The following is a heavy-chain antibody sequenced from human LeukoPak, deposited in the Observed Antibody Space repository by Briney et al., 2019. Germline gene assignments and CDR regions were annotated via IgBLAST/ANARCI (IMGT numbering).Heavy chain of an antibody. J-gene: IGHJ6*02. V-gene: IGHV4-61*02. CDR2: IYSSGST. CDR1: GGSISSDSDY. CDR3: ARESWHLRTNYYYGMDV. D-gene: IGHD1-14*01. Sequence: SQTLSLTCPVAGGSISSDSDYWSWIRRPAGKGLEWIGRIYSSGSTNYNPSLKSRVTILVDTFKNQFSLKLSSVTAADTAVYYCARESWHLRTNYYYGMDVWGQGTTVTVSS.